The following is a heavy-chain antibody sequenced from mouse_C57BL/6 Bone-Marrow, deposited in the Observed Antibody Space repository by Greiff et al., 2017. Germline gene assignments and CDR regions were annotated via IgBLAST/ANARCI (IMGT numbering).Heavy chain of an antibody. D-gene: IGHD1-1*01. J-gene: IGHJ2*01. Sequence: QVQLQQSGAELVRPGASVKLSCKASGYTFTSYGISWVKQRPGQGLEWIGEIYPRSGNTYYNEKFKGKATLTADKSSSTAYMELRSLTSEDSAVYFCDRNLYYYGSGPFDYGGQGTTPTVSA. CDR3: DRNLYYYGSGPFDY. CDR1: GYTFTSYG. V-gene: IGHV1-81*01. CDR2: IYPRSGNT.